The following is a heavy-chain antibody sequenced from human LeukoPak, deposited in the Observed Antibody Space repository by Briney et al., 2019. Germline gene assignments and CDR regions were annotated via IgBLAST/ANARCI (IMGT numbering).Heavy chain of an antibody. Sequence: SETLSLTCTVSGGSISSYYWSWIRQPPGKGLEWIGEINHSGSTNYNPSLKSRVTISVDTSKNQFSLKLSSVTAADTAVYYCAGSGYQTYGMDVWGQGTTVTVSS. CDR2: INHSGST. CDR1: GGSISSYY. D-gene: IGHD3-16*02. CDR3: AGSGYQTYGMDV. V-gene: IGHV4-34*01. J-gene: IGHJ6*02.